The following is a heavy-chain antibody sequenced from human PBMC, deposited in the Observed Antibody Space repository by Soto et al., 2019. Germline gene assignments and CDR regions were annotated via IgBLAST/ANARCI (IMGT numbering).Heavy chain of an antibody. Sequence: PSETLSLTCTVSGASISRYYWSWIRQPPGKGLEWIGYIYYSGSTNCNPSLKSRVTISLDTSKYQFSLKLSSVTAPDTAVYDFARGQGSARGRGVTVYFDNWGQETLVTVSS. CDR2: IYYSGST. CDR1: GASISRYY. D-gene: IGHD3-16*02. V-gene: IGHV4-59*01. CDR3: ARGQGSARGRGVTVYFDN. J-gene: IGHJ4*02.